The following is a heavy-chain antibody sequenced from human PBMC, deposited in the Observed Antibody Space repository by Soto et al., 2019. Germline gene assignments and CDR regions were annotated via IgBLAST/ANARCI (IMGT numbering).Heavy chain of an antibody. V-gene: IGHV1-2*02. CDR2: INPNSGGT. CDR3: AGNGAMYEAFDI. D-gene: IGHD1-26*01. Sequence: ASVKVSCKASGYTFTGYYMHWVRQAPGQGLEWMGWINPNSGGTNYAQKFQGRVTMTRDTSISTAYMELSRLRPDDTAVYYCAGNGAMYEAFDIWGQGTMVTVSS. CDR1: GYTFTGYY. J-gene: IGHJ3*02.